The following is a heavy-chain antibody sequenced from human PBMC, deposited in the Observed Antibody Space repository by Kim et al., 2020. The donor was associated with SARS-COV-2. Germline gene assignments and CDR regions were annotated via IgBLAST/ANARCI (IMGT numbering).Heavy chain of an antibody. D-gene: IGHD1-20*01. V-gene: IGHV3-13*04. CDR3: ARGPIEEGIRATKGYFDL. CDR1: GFTFSSYD. CDR2: IGTKADT. J-gene: IGHJ2*01. Sequence: GGSLRLSCAASGFTFSSYDMHWVRQCTEKGLEWVSSIGTKADTYYPDSVKDRFTISRENAKDSFYLQMNSLRAEDTAVYYCARGPIEEGIRATKGYFDLWGRGTVVTVSS.